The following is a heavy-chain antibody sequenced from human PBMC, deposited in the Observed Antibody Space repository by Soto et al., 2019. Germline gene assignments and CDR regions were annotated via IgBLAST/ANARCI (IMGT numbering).Heavy chain of an antibody. J-gene: IGHJ4*02. CDR1: GYTFTSYG. D-gene: IGHD6-19*01. Sequence: ASVKVSCKASGYTFTSYGISWVRQAPGQGLEWMGWISAYNGNTNYAQKLQGRVTMTTDTSTSTAYMELRSLRSDDTAAYYCARDIGIAVAGPFGYWGQGTLVTVSS. CDR3: ARDIGIAVAGPFGY. CDR2: ISAYNGNT. V-gene: IGHV1-18*04.